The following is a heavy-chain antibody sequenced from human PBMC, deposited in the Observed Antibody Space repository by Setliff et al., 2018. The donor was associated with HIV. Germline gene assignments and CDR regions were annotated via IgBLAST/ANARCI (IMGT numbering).Heavy chain of an antibody. CDR2: ISYDGSNK. Sequence: LRLSCAASGFTFSSYGMHWVRQAPGKGLEWVAVISYDGSNKYYADSVKGRFTISRDNSKNTLYLQMNSLRAEDTAVYYCAKEGHSSSWYRGYYYYYYGMDVWGQGTTVTVSS. J-gene: IGHJ6*02. V-gene: IGHV3-30*18. D-gene: IGHD6-13*01. CDR1: GFTFSSYG. CDR3: AKEGHSSSWYRGYYYYYYGMDV.